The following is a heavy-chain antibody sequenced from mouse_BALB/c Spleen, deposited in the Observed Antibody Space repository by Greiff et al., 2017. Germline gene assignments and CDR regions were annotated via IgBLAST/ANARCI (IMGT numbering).Heavy chain of an antibody. Sequence: QVQLQQPGAELVKPGTSVKLSCKASGYNFTSYWIEWVKQRPGHGLEWIGEILPGSGSTNYNEKFKGKATFTADTSTNTSYMQLSSLTSEDSAVYYGTRREYCGSKEDYWGQGTTLTVSS. D-gene: IGHD1-1*01. V-gene: IGHV1-9*01. J-gene: IGHJ2*01. CDR3: TRREYCGSKEDY. CDR1: GYNFTSYW. CDR2: ILPGSGST.